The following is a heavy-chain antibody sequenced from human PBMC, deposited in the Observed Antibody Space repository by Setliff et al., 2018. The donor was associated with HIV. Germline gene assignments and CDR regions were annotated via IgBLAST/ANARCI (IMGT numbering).Heavy chain of an antibody. Sequence: SETLSLTCAVYGWSLSDYYWNWIRQPPGKGLEWIGELNHSGSANYNPSLTSRVTISVDASNNHFSLKLTSVTAADTAVYYCARAPKALVFFDYWGQGTLVTVSS. D-gene: IGHD2-8*02. V-gene: IGHV4-34*01. CDR2: LNHSGSA. CDR3: ARAPKALVFFDY. CDR1: GWSLSDYY. J-gene: IGHJ4*02.